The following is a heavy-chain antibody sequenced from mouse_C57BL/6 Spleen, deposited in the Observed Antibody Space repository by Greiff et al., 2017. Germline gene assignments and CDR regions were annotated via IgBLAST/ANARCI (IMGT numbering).Heavy chain of an antibody. V-gene: IGHV1-80*01. CDR2: IYPGDGDT. D-gene: IGHD2-5*01. CDR1: GYAFSSYW. Sequence: QVQLKESGAELVKPGASVKISCKASGYAFSSYWMNWVKQRPGKGLEWIGQIYPGDGDTNYNGKFKGKATLTADKSSSTAYMQLSSLTSEDSAVYFCARRHSKGYFDVWGTGTTVTVSS. J-gene: IGHJ1*03. CDR3: ARRHSKGYFDV.